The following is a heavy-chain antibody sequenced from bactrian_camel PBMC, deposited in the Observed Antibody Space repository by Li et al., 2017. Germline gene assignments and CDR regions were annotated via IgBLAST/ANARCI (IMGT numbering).Heavy chain of an antibody. D-gene: IGHD1*01. V-gene: IGHV3S1*01. Sequence: HVQLVESGGGSVEAGGSLTLTCVASGYTYNRYCMGWFRLAPGKEREGVAIIDTDGSTFYADSVAGRFTISQANSKNTMSLQMNDLKPEDTAMYFCARGLGTRGLRGQGTQVTVS. CDR1: GYTYNRYC. CDR3: ARGLGTRGL. J-gene: IGHJ4*01. CDR2: IDTDGST.